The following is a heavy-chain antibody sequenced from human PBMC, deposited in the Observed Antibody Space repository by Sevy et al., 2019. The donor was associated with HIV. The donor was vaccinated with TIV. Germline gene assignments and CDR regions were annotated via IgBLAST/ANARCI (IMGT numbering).Heavy chain of an antibody. CDR1: GFTFSSYG. J-gene: IGHJ6*02. V-gene: IGHV3-48*02. Sequence: GGSLRLSCAASGFTFSSYGMNWVRQAPGKGLEWVSYISSSIITIYYANSVKGRFTISRDNAKNSLYLQMNSLRDEDTAVYYCARVRAARFGGHYGMDVWGQGTTVTVSS. D-gene: IGHD6-6*01. CDR2: ISSSIITI. CDR3: ARVRAARFGGHYGMDV.